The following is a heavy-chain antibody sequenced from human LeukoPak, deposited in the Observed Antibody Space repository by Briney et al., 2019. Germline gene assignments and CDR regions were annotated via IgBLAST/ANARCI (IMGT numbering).Heavy chain of an antibody. V-gene: IGHV4-61*01. D-gene: IGHD6-19*01. CDR3: ARLNSSGWYFY. J-gene: IGHJ4*02. Sequence: SETLSLTCTVSGGSVSSGSYYWTWIRQPPGKGLEWIGYIFYSGSTNYNPSLKSRVTISVDTSKNQFSLKLSSVTAADTAVYYCARLNSSGWYFYWGQGTLVTVSS. CDR1: GGSVSSGSYY. CDR2: IFYSGST.